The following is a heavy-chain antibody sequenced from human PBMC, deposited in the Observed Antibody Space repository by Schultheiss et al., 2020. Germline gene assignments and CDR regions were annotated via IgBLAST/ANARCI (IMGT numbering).Heavy chain of an antibody. Sequence: AVKVPCKASGFTFTSSAVQWVRQARGQRLEWIGWIVVGSGNTNYAQKFQERVTITRDMSTSTAYMELSSLRSEHTAVYYCAAPEWFGGLWHPYCGMDVWGQGTTVTVAS. J-gene: IGHJ6*02. CDR1: GFTFTSSA. CDR3: AAPEWFGGLWHPYCGMDV. V-gene: IGHV1-58*01. D-gene: IGHD3-10*01. CDR2: IVVGSGNT.